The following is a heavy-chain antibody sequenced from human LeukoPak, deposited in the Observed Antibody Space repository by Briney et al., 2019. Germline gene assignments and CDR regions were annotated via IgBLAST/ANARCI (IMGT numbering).Heavy chain of an antibody. CDR3: ARHEPVITLSSYYYGMDV. Sequence: GGSLRLSCAASGFTFSTYSMNWVRQAPGKGLQWVSSISTSSTYIYYADSVKGRFTISRDNAKNSLYLQMNSLRAEDTAVYYCARHEPVITLSSYYYGMDVWGPGTTVTVSS. J-gene: IGHJ6*02. CDR1: GFTFSTYS. D-gene: IGHD1-14*01. CDR2: ISTSSTYI. V-gene: IGHV3-21*01.